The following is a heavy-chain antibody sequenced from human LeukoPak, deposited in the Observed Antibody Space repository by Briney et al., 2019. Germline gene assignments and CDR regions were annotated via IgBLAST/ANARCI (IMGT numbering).Heavy chain of an antibody. V-gene: IGHV1-18*01. D-gene: IGHD3-9*01. CDR3: ARTEPTLRYFDWLLSTAEYFQH. Sequence: GASVKVSCKASGYTFTSYGISWVRQAPGQGLEWMGWISAYNGNTNYAQKLQGRVTMTTDTSTSTAYMELRSLRSDDTAVYYCARTEPTLRYFDWLLSTAEYFQHWGQGTLVTVSS. CDR2: ISAYNGNT. CDR1: GYTFTSYG. J-gene: IGHJ1*01.